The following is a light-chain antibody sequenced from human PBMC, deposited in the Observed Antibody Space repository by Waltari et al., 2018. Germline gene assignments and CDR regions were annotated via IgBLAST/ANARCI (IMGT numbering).Light chain of an antibody. CDR1: QSVFNY. J-gene: IGKJ4*01. V-gene: IGKV3-11*01. CDR3: QQGSVSPLT. Sequence: EIVLTQSPATLSLSAGERATLSCRASQSVFNYLAWYQQKPGQAPRLLIYDTSKRATGIPSRFSGSGSGTDFTLTISNLEAEDFALYFCQQGSVSPLTFGGGTKVDIK. CDR2: DTS.